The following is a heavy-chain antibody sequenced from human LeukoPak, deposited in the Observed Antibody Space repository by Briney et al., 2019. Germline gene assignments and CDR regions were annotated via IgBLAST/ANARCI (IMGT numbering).Heavy chain of an antibody. Sequence: GGSLRLSCTASGFSFNTYPMRWVRQAPGKGLQYVSSITPGDDRTFYTDSVKGRFTIFRDNSKDTLYLQMNNLTPGDTALYYFEKHQIDSGGYSGGFDDWGQGALVTVSP. CDR1: GFSFNTYP. V-gene: IGHV3-23*01. CDR2: ITPGDDRT. D-gene: IGHD3-22*01. J-gene: IGHJ4*02. CDR3: EKHQIDSGGYSGGFDD.